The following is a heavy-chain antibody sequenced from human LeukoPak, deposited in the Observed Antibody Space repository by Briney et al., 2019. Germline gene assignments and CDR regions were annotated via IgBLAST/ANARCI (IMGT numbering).Heavy chain of an antibody. CDR1: GFTFSSYS. D-gene: IGHD3-10*01. Sequence: GGSLRLSCAASGFTFSSYSMNWVRQAPGKGLEWVSHITASGTAMFYADSVKGRFTISRDNSKNTMYLQMNSLRAEDTAVYYCAKEYDSGGYGANFDYWGQGTLVTVSS. CDR3: AKEYDSGGYGANFDY. CDR2: ITASGTAM. V-gene: IGHV3-48*01. J-gene: IGHJ4*02.